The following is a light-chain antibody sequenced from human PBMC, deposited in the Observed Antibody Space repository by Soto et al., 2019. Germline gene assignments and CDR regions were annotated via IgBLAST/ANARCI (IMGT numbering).Light chain of an antibody. Sequence: EIVLTQSPGTLSLSPGERATISCRASQSVSDMYLAWYQHKPGQAPRLLIYASNRATGIPYRFSGSGSWTDFTLTINRLEPEEIAVYYHQHYCTSALFGPGTKVEIK. V-gene: IGKV3-20*01. J-gene: IGKJ3*01. CDR2: AS. CDR3: QHYCTSAL. CDR1: QSVSDMY.